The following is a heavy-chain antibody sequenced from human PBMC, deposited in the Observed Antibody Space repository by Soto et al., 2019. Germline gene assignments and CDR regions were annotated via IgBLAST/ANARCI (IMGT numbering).Heavy chain of an antibody. CDR3: GGRTSLASVQLSVGDISNHNWFDP. V-gene: IGHV4-39*01. Sequence: HLQLQESGPGLVKPSETLSLTCTVSNYSINNPLYYWGWIRPPPGQGLVWIGSLYDTGSSYSNPSLQGRVAISMDKSKNQFSLKVTYVAAADTALYFCGGRTSLASVQLSVGDISNHNWFDPWSQGTLVTVSS. CDR2: LYDTGSS. CDR1: NYSINNPLYY. J-gene: IGHJ5*02. D-gene: IGHD3-10*01.